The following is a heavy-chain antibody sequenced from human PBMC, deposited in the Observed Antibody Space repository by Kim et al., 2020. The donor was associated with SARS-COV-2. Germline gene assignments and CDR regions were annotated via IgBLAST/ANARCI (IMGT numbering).Heavy chain of an antibody. J-gene: IGHJ4*02. CDR3: AKDTAIAAFGY. CDR2: K. Sequence: KYYATSEKGRIPISRDNSKKTTYLQMNSLSAGDTALYYCAKDTAIAAFGYWGQGTLVTVSS. V-gene: IGHV3-33*06. D-gene: IGHD5-18*01.